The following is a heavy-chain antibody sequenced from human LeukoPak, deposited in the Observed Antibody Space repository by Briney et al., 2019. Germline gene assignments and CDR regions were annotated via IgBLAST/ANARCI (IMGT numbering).Heavy chain of an antibody. Sequence: PGGSLRLSCAASGFSFSSHSMNWVRQAPGKGLEWVSSISSTSSYIYYADSVKGRFTISRDNAKNLLYLQMNSLRGEDTAVYYCARDLGVRSRPYSDYWGQGTLVTVSS. J-gene: IGHJ4*02. V-gene: IGHV3-21*06. D-gene: IGHD6-6*01. CDR2: ISSTSSYI. CDR1: GFSFSSHS. CDR3: ARDLGVRSRPYSDY.